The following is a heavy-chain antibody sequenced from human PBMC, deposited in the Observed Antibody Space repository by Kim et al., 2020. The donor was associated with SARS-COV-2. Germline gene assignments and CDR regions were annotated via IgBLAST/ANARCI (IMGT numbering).Heavy chain of an antibody. V-gene: IGHV1-18*01. CDR2: ISAYNGNT. Sequence: ASVKASCKASGYSFSSYGLTWVRQAPGQGLEWMGWISAYNGNTNYAQKLQGRVTMTTDTSTSTAYMELRSLRSDDTAVYYCARDGQAAARGDWYFDVWGRGTLVTVSS. CDR1: GYSFSSYG. CDR3: ARDGQAAARGDWYFDV. J-gene: IGHJ2*01. D-gene: IGHD6-13*01.